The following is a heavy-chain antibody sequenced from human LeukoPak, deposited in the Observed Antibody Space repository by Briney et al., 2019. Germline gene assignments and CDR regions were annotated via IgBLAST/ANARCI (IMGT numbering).Heavy chain of an antibody. J-gene: IGHJ3*02. CDR3: ARAGVATGAFDI. CDR2: TSYDGSNK. V-gene: IGHV3-30*04. CDR1: GFTFSSYA. D-gene: IGHD5-12*01. Sequence: PGRSLRLSCAASGFTFSSYAMHWVRQAPGKGLEWVAVTSYDGSNKYYADSVKGRFTISRDNSKNTLYLQMNSLRAEDTAVYYCARAGVATGAFDIWGQGTMVTVSS.